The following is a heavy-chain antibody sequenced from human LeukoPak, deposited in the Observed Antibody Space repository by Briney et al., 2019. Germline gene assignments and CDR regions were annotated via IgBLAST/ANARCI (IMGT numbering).Heavy chain of an antibody. J-gene: IGHJ3*02. CDR2: ISGSGGST. V-gene: IGHV3-23*01. CDR3: AKSLFTSATGTGRAFHI. Sequence: GGSLRLSWAASGFTFSSYAMSWVRQAPGKGLEWVSAISGSGGSTYYADSVKGRFTISRDNSKNTLYLQMNSLRAEDTAEYYCAKSLFTSATGTGRAFHIWGQGTMVTVSS. D-gene: IGHD1-1*01. CDR1: GFTFSSYA.